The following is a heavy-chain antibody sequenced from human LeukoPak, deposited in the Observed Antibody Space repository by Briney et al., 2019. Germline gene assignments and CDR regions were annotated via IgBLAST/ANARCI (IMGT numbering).Heavy chain of an antibody. Sequence: SETLSLTCTVSGGSFSGYYCSWIRQPPGKGLEWIGYIYYSGSTNYNPSLKSRVTISLDTSKNQFSLKLSSVTAADTAAYYCVRAVGPVGGYDSPWGQGTLVTVSS. J-gene: IGHJ5*02. V-gene: IGHV4-59*01. CDR3: VRAVGPVGGYDSP. CDR2: IYYSGST. CDR1: GGSFSGYY. D-gene: IGHD5-12*01.